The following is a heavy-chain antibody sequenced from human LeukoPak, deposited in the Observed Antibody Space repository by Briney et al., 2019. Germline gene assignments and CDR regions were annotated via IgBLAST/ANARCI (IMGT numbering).Heavy chain of an antibody. CDR2: IIPIFGTA. CDR1: GGTFSSYA. Sequence: SVKVSCKASGGTFSSYAISWVRQAPGQGLEWMGGIIPIFGTANYAQKFQGRVTITADESTSTAYMELSSLRSEDTAVYYCARARVGVIGVNYFDYWGQGTLVTVSS. V-gene: IGHV1-69*13. CDR3: ARARVGVIGVNYFDY. J-gene: IGHJ4*02. D-gene: IGHD3-22*01.